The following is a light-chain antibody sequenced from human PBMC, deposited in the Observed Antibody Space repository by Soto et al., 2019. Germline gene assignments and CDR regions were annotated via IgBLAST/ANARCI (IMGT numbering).Light chain of an antibody. V-gene: IGLV2-14*01. CDR2: EVS. Sequence: QSALTQPASVSGSPGQSITISCTGTSSDVGGYNYVSWYQQHPGKAPKLMIYEVSNRPSGVSNRFSGSKSGNTASLTISGLQAEDEADYYCSSYTSSSTLFFGGRTKVTVL. CDR1: SSDVGGYNY. J-gene: IGLJ2*01. CDR3: SSYTSSSTLF.